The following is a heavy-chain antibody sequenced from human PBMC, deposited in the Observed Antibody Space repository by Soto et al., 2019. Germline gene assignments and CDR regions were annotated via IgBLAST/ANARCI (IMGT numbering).Heavy chain of an antibody. CDR3: ARHIPAISISDH. CDR2: IYYSGST. J-gene: IGHJ4*02. CDR1: GCSISSSSYY. Sequence: QLQLQESGPGLVKPSETLSLTCTVSGCSISSSSYYWVWIRQPPGKGLEWIGRIYYSGSTYYNPSLKSPVSISEDTSKNQFALKLLSATAADTAVYYCARHIPAISISDHWGQGTLVTVSS. D-gene: IGHD2-21*01. V-gene: IGHV4-39*01.